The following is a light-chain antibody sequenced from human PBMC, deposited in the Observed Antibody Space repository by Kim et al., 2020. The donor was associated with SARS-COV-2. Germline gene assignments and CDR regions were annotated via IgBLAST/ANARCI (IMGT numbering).Light chain of an antibody. CDR1: SSDVGGYNY. CDR3: CSYAGSYTYV. J-gene: IGLJ1*01. Sequence: QSVTISCTGTSSDVGGYNYVSWYQQHPGKAPKLMIYDVSKWPSGVPDRFSGSKSGNTASLTISGLQAEDEADYYCCSYAGSYTYVFGTGTKVTVL. V-gene: IGLV2-11*01. CDR2: DVS.